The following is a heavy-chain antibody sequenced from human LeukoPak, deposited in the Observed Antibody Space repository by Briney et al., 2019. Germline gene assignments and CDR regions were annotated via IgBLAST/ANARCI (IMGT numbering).Heavy chain of an antibody. CDR1: GDSISSYY. Sequence: SETLSLTCTVSGDSISSYYWSWIRQPPGKGLEWIGYIYYSGSTNYNPSLKSRVTISVDTSKNQFSLKLSSVTAADTAVYYCARRETVVTSGAFDIWGQGTMVTVSS. J-gene: IGHJ3*02. V-gene: IGHV4-59*01. D-gene: IGHD4-23*01. CDR3: ARRETVVTSGAFDI. CDR2: IYYSGST.